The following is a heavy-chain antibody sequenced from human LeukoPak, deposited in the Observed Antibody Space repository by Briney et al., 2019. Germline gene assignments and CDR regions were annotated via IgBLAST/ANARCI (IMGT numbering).Heavy chain of an antibody. V-gene: IGHV3-23*01. CDR1: GFTVSSNY. Sequence: GGSLRLSCAASGFTVSSNYMSWVRQPPGKGLEWVSAISGSGGSTYYADSVKGRFTISRDNSKNTLYLQMNSLRAEDTAVYYCAKIREKAFDYWGQGTLVTVSS. J-gene: IGHJ4*02. CDR3: AKIREKAFDY. CDR2: ISGSGGST.